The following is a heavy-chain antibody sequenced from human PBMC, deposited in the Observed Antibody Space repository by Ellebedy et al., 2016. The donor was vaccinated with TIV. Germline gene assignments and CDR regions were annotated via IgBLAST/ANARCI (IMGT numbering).Heavy chain of an antibody. CDR3: ATQLWNTEF. CDR1: ESTFSSYG. CDR2: ISTTDGT. D-gene: IGHD5-24*01. J-gene: IGHJ4*02. Sequence: PGGPLRLSCEASESTFSSYGMSWVRQAPGKGLEWVSSISTTDGTHYADSVKGRFTISRDNPKNTLYLQMNSLRVEDTAVYYCATQLWNTEFWGQGTLVIVSS. V-gene: IGHV3-23*01.